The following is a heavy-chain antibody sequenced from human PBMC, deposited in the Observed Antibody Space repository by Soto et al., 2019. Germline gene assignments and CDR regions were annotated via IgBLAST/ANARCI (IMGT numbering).Heavy chain of an antibody. J-gene: IGHJ4*02. CDR3: ARNAGIPVVGRGTSFEY. Sequence: QVQLVQSGAEVKKPGSSVKVSCKASGGTFSNYAITWVRQAPGQGLEWMGTIIPIFASPRYAQKFQGRVTITADDSTSTTYMDPSGLRSEDTAGYYCARNAGIPVVGRGTSFEYWGQGTLVIVSS. D-gene: IGHD6-19*01. CDR1: GGTFSNYA. V-gene: IGHV1-69*18. CDR2: IIPIFASP.